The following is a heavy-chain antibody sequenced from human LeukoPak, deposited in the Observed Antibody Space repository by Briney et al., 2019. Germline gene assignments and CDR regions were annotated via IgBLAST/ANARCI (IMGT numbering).Heavy chain of an antibody. J-gene: IGHJ4*02. V-gene: IGHV3-23*01. D-gene: IGHD3-10*01. Sequence: GGSLRLFCAASGFTFSSYAMSWVRQAPGKGLEWVSAISGSGCSTYYADSVKRRFTISRDNSKNTLYLQMNGLRAEDTAVYYCVKDGHCYGSGSYISYWGQGTLVTVSS. CDR3: VKDGHCYGSGSYISY. CDR2: ISGSGCST. CDR1: GFTFSSYA.